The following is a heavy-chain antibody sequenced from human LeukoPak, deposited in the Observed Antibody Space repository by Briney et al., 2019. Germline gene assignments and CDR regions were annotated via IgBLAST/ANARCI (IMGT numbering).Heavy chain of an antibody. D-gene: IGHD1-26*01. CDR2: IWYDGSKK. Sequence: GGSQRLSCAASGFTLSSHGMHWVRQAPGKGLEWVALIWYDGSKKNYADSVKGRFTISRDMSKNTLNLQMNSLRVEDTAVFYCARDLSFGSLDFRGQGTLVTVSS. J-gene: IGHJ4*02. CDR3: ARDLSFGSLDF. CDR1: GFTLSSHG. V-gene: IGHV3-33*01.